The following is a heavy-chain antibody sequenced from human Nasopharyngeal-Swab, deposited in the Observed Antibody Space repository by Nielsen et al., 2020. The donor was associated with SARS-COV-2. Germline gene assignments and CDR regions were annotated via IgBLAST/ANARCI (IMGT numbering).Heavy chain of an antibody. Sequence: GESLTISCIASGFTFNIYAMAWVRRPPGRGLQWVSGISASGGSTYYTDSVKGRFAVSRDNSRNTLYLQMHSLRVEDTALYYCAKDDVVRDDAFDIWGQGTMVTVSS. D-gene: IGHD3-10*01. J-gene: IGHJ3*02. CDR2: ISASGGST. CDR1: GFTFNIYA. CDR3: AKDDVVRDDAFDI. V-gene: IGHV3-23*01.